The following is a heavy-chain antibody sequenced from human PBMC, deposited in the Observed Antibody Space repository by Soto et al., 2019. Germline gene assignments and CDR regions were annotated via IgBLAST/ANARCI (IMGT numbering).Heavy chain of an antibody. CDR1: GYTFTSYD. D-gene: IGHD3-3*01. V-gene: IGHV1-8*01. CDR3: ARGEGSLRFLEWFPDY. Sequence: QVQLVQSGAEVKKPGASVKVSCKASGYTFTSYDINWVRQATGQGLEWMGWMNPNSGNTGYAQKFQGRVTMTRNTSIRTAYMELSSLRSEDTAVYYCARGEGSLRFLEWFPDYWGQGTLVTVSS. J-gene: IGHJ4*02. CDR2: MNPNSGNT.